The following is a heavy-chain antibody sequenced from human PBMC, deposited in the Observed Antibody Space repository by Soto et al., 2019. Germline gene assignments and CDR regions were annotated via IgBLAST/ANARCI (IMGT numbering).Heavy chain of an antibody. CDR3: AKDLLQWLGGSGTFDY. CDR2: ISPTGGST. Sequence: EVQLLESGGGLVHPGGSLRLSCATSGFSFSSYAMTWLRQAPGKGLEWVSTISPTGGSTYYADSVTGRFTISRDDSKNTLYLHMNSLRAEDTATYYCAKDLLQWLGGSGTFDYWGQGTLVTVPS. CDR1: GFSFSSYA. J-gene: IGHJ4*02. D-gene: IGHD6-19*01. V-gene: IGHV3-23*01.